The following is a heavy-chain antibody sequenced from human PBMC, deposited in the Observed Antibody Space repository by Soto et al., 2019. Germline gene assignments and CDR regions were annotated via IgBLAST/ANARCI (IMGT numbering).Heavy chain of an antibody. V-gene: IGHV3-23*01. CDR2: ISGSGGRT. CDR3: AKSGHLTAAQAAPIYYYYYYMDV. CDR1: GFTFSSYA. J-gene: IGHJ6*03. Sequence: GGSLRLSCAASGFTFSSYAMSWVRQAPGKGLEWVSAISGSGGRTYYADSVKGRFTISRDNSKNTRYLQMNSLRAEDTAVYYCAKSGHLTAAQAAPIYYYYYYMDVWGKGTTVTVSS. D-gene: IGHD6-13*01.